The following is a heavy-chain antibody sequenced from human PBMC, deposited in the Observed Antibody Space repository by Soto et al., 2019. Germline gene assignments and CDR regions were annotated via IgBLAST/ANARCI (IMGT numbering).Heavy chain of an antibody. CDR3: ATGLLYTVTTSYCGMDV. J-gene: IGHJ6*02. D-gene: IGHD4-4*01. CDR1: GYTLTDLS. CDR2: FDPEDGET. V-gene: IGHV1-24*01. Sequence: ASVKVSCKLSGYTLTDLSMHWVRQAPGKGLEWMGGFDPEDGETIYAQKFQGRVTMTEDTSTDTAYMELSSLRSEDTAVYYCATGLLYTVTTSYCGMDVWGQGTTVTVSS.